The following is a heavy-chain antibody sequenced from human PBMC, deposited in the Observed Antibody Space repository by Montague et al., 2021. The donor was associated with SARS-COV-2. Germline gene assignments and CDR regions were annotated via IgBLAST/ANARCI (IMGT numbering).Heavy chain of an antibody. CDR1: GGSFSDYY. CDR3: ARGRQHFNMIVVVMTGGEYYFDY. D-gene: IGHD3-22*01. CDR2: INHRGTS. J-gene: IGHJ4*02. Sequence: SETLSLTCAVYGGSFSDYYWSWIRQPPGKGLEWIGEINHRGTSKYNPSLKSRVSISLGTSKNQFSLYLSSVTVADTAVYYCARGRQHFNMIVVVMTGGEYYFDYWGQGTLVTVSS. V-gene: IGHV4-34*01.